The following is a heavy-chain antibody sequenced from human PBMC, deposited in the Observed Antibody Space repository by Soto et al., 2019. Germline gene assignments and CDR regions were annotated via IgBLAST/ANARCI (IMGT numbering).Heavy chain of an antibody. V-gene: IGHV3-23*01. J-gene: IGHJ5*02. CDR3: AKDLIGRVWGT. D-gene: IGHD3-16*02. CDR2: ISGSGGST. Sequence: EVQLLESGGGLVQPGGSLRLSCAASGFTFSSYAMSWVRQAPGKGLEWVSAISGSGGSTYYADSVKGRFTISKDNSKNTLYLQINSLRAEDTAVYYCAKDLIGRVWGTWGQGTLVTVSS. CDR1: GFTFSSYA.